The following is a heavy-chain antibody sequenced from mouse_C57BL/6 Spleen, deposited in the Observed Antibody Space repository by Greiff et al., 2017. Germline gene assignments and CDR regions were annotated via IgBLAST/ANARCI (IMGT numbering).Heavy chain of an antibody. J-gene: IGHJ4*01. Sequence: EVKLMESEGGLVQPGSSMKLSCTVSGFSFSDYYMSWFRQVPEKGLEWVANINYDGSSTYYLDSLKSRFIISRDNAKNILCLQMSSLKSEDTATYYCARGFFDGYSYYAMDYWGQGTSVTVSS. V-gene: IGHV5-16*01. D-gene: IGHD2-3*01. CDR2: INYDGSST. CDR1: GFSFSDYY. CDR3: ARGFFDGYSYYAMDY.